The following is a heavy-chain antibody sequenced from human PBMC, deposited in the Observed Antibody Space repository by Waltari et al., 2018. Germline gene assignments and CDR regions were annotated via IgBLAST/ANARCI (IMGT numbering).Heavy chain of an antibody. J-gene: IGHJ6*03. Sequence: EVQVVESGGGLVKPGGSLRLSCAVSGFTFSSYTMNWVRQAPGKGLEWVASIDSKSNYIYYGDSVTGRFTISRDNTKGSLYLQMNSLRAEDTAVYYCTSDPSGDSYGFPYYMDVWGKGTTVTISS. CDR2: IDSKSNYI. CDR1: GFTFSSYT. CDR3: TSDPSGDSYGFPYYMDV. D-gene: IGHD5-18*01. V-gene: IGHV3-21*02.